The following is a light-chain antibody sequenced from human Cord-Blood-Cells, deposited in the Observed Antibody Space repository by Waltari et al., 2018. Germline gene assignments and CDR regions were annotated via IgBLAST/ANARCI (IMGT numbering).Light chain of an antibody. CDR1: QSISSY. Sequence: DIQMTQSPSSLSASVGDRVTITCRASQSISSYLNWYQQKPGKAPKLLIYAASRLQSGVPSRFSGSGSGTEFTLTISSLQPEDFVTYYCQQSYSTPWTFGQGTKVEIK. V-gene: IGKV1-39*01. J-gene: IGKJ1*01. CDR2: AAS. CDR3: QQSYSTPWT.